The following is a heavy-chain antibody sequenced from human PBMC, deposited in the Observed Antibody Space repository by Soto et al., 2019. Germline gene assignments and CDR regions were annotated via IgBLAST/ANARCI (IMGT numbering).Heavy chain of an antibody. D-gene: IGHD1-26*01. CDR1: GGSISSSNW. V-gene: IGHV4-4*02. J-gene: IGHJ6*02. CDR3: AKVSGSYYYGMDV. CDR2: IYHSGST. Sequence: SETLSLTCAVSGGSISSSNWWSVLRQPPGKGLEWIGEIYHSGSTNYNPSLKSRVTISVDKSKNQFSLKLSSVTAADTAVYYCAKVSGSYYYGMDVWGQGTTVT.